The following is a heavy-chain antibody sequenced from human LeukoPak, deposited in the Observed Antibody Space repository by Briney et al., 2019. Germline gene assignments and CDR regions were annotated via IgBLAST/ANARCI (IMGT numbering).Heavy chain of an antibody. J-gene: IGHJ3*02. CDR1: GGTFSSYA. D-gene: IGHD6-13*01. CDR2: IIPILGIA. V-gene: IGHV1-69*04. Sequence: SVKVSCKASGGTFSSYAISWVRQAPGQGLEWMGRIIPILGIANYAQKFQGRVTITADKSTSTAYMELSSLRSEDMAVYYCARVAAAASDAFDIWGQGTMVTVSS. CDR3: ARVAAAASDAFDI.